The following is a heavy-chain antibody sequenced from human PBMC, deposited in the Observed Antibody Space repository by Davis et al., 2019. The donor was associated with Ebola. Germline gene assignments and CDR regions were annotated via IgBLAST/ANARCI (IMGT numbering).Heavy chain of an antibody. V-gene: IGHV3-23*01. CDR1: GFTFSSYA. D-gene: IGHD2-2*01. CDR2: ISGSGGST. J-gene: IGHJ4*02. Sequence: GESLKISCAASGFTFSSYAMSWVRQAPGKGLEWVSAISGSGGSTYYADSVKGRFTISRDNSKNTLYLQMNSLRAEDTAVYYCARAAGRFCSSTSCYGDFDYWGQGTLVTVSS. CDR3: ARAAGRFCSSTSCYGDFDY.